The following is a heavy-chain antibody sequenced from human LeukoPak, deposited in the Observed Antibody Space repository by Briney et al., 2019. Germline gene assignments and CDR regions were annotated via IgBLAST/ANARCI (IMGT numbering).Heavy chain of an antibody. CDR1: GYTFTSYG. CDR3: ARGHRFGGLSDWFDP. J-gene: IGHJ5*02. V-gene: IGHV1-18*01. Sequence: GASVKVSCKASGYTFTSYGISWVRQAPGQGLEWMGWISAYNGNTNYAQKLQGRVTMTTDTSTSTAYMELRSLRSDDTAVYYCARGHRFGGLSDWFDPWGQGTLVTVSS. D-gene: IGHD3-10*01. CDR2: ISAYNGNT.